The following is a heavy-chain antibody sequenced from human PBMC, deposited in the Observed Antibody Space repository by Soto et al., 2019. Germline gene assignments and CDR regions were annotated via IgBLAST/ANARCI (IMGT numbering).Heavy chain of an antibody. CDR2: IIPIHGTT. CDR3: ARGWGLVS. CDR1: GGSLTSYP. J-gene: IGHJ4*02. Sequence: QMEQSGAEVRKPGSSVKVSCKPSGGSLTSYPMAWLRQAPGQGFEWMGGIIPIHGTTEYAQKFQGRVTITADESTNRATLELTGLTSEDTAVYYCARGWGLVSWGQGTLVTVSS. V-gene: IGHV1-69*01. D-gene: IGHD3-16*01.